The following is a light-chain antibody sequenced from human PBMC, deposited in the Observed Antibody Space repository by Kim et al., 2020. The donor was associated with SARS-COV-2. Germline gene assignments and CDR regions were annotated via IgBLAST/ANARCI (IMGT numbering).Light chain of an antibody. V-gene: IGLV3-21*01. Sequence: APGQPARISCGGKNIGSKSVHWYRQRPGQAPVLVIHYDKDRPSGISERISASNSGDSATLTISGVEAGDEADYYCQVWDNDSAHRVFGGGTQLTVL. CDR3: QVWDNDSAHRV. CDR1: NIGSKS. CDR2: YDK. J-gene: IGLJ2*01.